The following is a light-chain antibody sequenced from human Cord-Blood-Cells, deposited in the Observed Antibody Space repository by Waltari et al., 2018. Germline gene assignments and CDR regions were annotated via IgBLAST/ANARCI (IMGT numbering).Light chain of an antibody. CDR1: QSVRSSY. J-gene: IGKJ4*01. V-gene: IGKV3-20*01. Sequence: EIGLTQPRGHLSLSPGAIGTLPSRASQSVRSSYLAWYQQKPGQAPRLLIYGASSRATGIPDRFSGSGSGTDFTLTISRLEPEDFAVYYCQQYGSSPTTFGGGTKVEIK. CDR3: QQYGSSPTT. CDR2: GAS.